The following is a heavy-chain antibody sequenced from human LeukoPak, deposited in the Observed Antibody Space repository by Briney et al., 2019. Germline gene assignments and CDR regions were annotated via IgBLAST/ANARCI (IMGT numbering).Heavy chain of an antibody. J-gene: IGHJ5*02. Sequence: GRSLRLSCAASGFTFDDYAMHWVRQAPGKGLEWVSGISWSSGSIGYADSVKGRFTISRDNAKNSLYLQMNSLRAEDTALYYCAKGAQQLDNWFDPWGQGTLVTVSS. D-gene: IGHD6-13*01. V-gene: IGHV3-9*01. CDR1: GFTFDDYA. CDR2: ISWSSGSI. CDR3: AKGAQQLDNWFDP.